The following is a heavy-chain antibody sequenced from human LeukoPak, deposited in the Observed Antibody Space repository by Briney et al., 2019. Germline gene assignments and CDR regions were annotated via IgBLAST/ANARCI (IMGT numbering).Heavy chain of an antibody. Sequence: GGSLRLSCAASGFTFSSYSMNWVRQAPGKGLEWVSFISSRSSTIYYADSVKGRFTISRDNAKNSLYLQMNSLRAEDTAVYYCARVSATFLGNSGYDYSGGDYWGQGTLVIVSS. D-gene: IGHD5-12*01. CDR2: ISSRSSTI. CDR3: ARVSATFLGNSGYDYSGGDY. J-gene: IGHJ4*02. CDR1: GFTFSSYS. V-gene: IGHV3-48*01.